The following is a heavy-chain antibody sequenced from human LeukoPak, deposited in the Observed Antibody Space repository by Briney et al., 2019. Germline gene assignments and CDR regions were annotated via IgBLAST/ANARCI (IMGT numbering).Heavy chain of an antibody. Sequence: PGGSLRLSCAASGFTFSSSWMTWVRQAPGKGLEWVANIKQDGSEKYYVDSVKGRFTISRDNAKNSLFLQMNSLRAEDTAMYSCARDPYDSNSYGAFDIWGQGTMVTVSS. CDR1: GFTFSSSW. CDR3: ARDPYDSNSYGAFDI. CDR2: IKQDGSEK. D-gene: IGHD3-22*01. V-gene: IGHV3-7*01. J-gene: IGHJ3*02.